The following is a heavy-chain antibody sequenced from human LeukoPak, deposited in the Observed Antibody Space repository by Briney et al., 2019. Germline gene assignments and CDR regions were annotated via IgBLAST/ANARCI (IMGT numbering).Heavy chain of an antibody. V-gene: IGHV3-30*02. J-gene: IGHJ5*02. D-gene: IGHD2-2*01. CDR3: AKLIVVVPAAIDNWFDP. CDR2: IRYDGSNK. Sequence: PGGSLRLSCAASGFTFSSYGMHWVRQAPGKGLEWVAFIRYDGSNKYYADSVKGRFTISRDNFRNTLYLQMNSLRAEDTAVYYCAKLIVVVPAAIDNWFDPWGQGTLVTVSS. CDR1: GFTFSSYG.